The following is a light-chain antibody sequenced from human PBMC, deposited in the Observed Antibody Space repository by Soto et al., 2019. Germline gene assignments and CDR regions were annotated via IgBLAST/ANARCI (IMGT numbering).Light chain of an antibody. J-gene: IGKJ1*01. V-gene: IGKV3-20*01. Sequence: EIVLTQSPGTLSLSPGERATLSCGASQGIGDTLAWYQQKPGQTPRLLIYGASSRATGIPDRFSGSGSGTDFTLTISRLEPEDFAVYYCQQYGSSPTTFGQGTKVDIK. CDR1: QGIGDT. CDR2: GAS. CDR3: QQYGSSPTT.